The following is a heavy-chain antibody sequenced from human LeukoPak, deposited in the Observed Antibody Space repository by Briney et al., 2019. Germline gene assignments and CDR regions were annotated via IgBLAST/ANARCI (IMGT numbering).Heavy chain of an antibody. CDR2: ISAYNGDT. CDR3: ARVGRVAARAVDY. D-gene: IGHD6-6*01. V-gene: IGHV1-18*01. Sequence: AAVKVSCKASGYTFINYGITWVRQAPGQGLEWMGWISAYNGDTNYAQKLQGRVTMTTDTSTNTAYMELTSLRSDDTAVHYCARVGRVAARAVDYWGQGTLVTVSS. CDR1: GYTFINYG. J-gene: IGHJ4*02.